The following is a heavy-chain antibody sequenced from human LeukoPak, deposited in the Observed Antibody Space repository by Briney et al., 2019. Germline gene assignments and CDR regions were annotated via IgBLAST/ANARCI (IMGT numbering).Heavy chain of an antibody. D-gene: IGHD1-26*01. V-gene: IGHV4-39*01. CDR2: IYYSGST. CDR1: GGSISSSSYY. Sequence: SETLSLTCTVSGGSISSSSYYWGWIRQPPGKGLEWIGSIYYSGSTYYNPSLKSRVTISVDTSKNQFSLKLSSVTAADTAVYYCARARRPWKLLRFDYWGQGTLVTVSS. CDR3: ARARRPWKLLRFDY. J-gene: IGHJ4*02.